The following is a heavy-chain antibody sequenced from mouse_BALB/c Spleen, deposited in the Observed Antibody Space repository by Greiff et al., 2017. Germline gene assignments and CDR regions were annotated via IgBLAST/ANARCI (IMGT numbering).Heavy chain of an antibody. V-gene: IGHV5-12-1*01. J-gene: IGHJ2*01. CDR3: ARGVVSFDY. D-gene: IGHD1-1*02. CDR2: ISSGGGST. CDR1: GFAFCSYD. Sequence: EVKLVESGGGLVKPGGSLKLSCAASGFAFCSYDMSWVRQTPEKRLEWVAYISSGGGSTYYADTVKGRFTISRDNPKNTLFLQMTSLRSEDTAMYYCARGVVSFDYWGQGTTLTVSS.